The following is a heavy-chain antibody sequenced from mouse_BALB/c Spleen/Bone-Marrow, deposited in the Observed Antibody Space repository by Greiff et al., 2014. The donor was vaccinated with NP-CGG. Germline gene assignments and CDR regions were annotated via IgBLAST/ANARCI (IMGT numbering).Heavy chain of an antibody. V-gene: IGHV1-87*01. CDR2: IYPGDGDT. CDR1: GYTFTSYW. J-gene: IGHJ4*01. Sequence: VQLQQSGAELARPGASVKLSCKASGYTFTSYWMQWVKQRPGRGLEWIGAIYPGDGDTRYTQKFRGKATLTADKSSNTAYMQLSSLTSEDSAVYFCASPYGNYDAMDYWGQGTSVTVSS. CDR3: ASPYGNYDAMDY. D-gene: IGHD2-1*01.